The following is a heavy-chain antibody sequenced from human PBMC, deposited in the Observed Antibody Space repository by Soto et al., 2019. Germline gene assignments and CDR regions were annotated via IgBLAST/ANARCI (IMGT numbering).Heavy chain of an antibody. Sequence: QVQLQESGPGLVKPSQTLSLTCTVSGGSISSGDYYWSWIRQPPGKGLEWIGYIYYSGSTYYNPSLKSRVTISVVTSKNQFSLKLSSVTAADTAVYYCARGGSTYYDFWSGYYSKEYYYYGMDVWGQGTTVTVSS. CDR1: GGSISSGDYY. D-gene: IGHD3-3*01. V-gene: IGHV4-30-4*01. J-gene: IGHJ6*02. CDR3: ARGGSTYYDFWSGYYSKEYYYYGMDV. CDR2: IYYSGST.